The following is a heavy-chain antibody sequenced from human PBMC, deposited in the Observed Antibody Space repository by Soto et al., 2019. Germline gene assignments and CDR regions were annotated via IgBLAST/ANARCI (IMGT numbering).Heavy chain of an antibody. V-gene: IGHV1-69*02. D-gene: IGHD4-17*01. CDR2: IIPILGIA. Sequence: QVQLVQSGAEVKKPGSSVKVSCKASGGTFSSYTISWVRQAPGQGLEWMGRIIPILGIANYAQKFQGRVTXTADKSTSTGYMELSSLRSEDTAVYYCAKHYGDHDYWGQGTLVTVSS. CDR1: GGTFSSYT. CDR3: AKHYGDHDY. J-gene: IGHJ4*02.